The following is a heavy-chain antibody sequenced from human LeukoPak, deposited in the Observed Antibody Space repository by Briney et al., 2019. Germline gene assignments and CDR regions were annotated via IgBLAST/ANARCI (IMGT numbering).Heavy chain of an antibody. CDR1: GFTFGSYA. CDR2: MSTDGSLQ. CDR3: GRQVAPGQWLVNL. Sequence: GGSLRLSCAASGFTFGSYAIYWVRQAPGKGLEWVAVMSTDGSLQYYANSVKGRFTISGDNYKSTLFLQMNSLSAADTAVYYCGRQVAPGQWLVNLWGQGTLVTVSS. D-gene: IGHD6-19*01. V-gene: IGHV3-30*01. J-gene: IGHJ5*02.